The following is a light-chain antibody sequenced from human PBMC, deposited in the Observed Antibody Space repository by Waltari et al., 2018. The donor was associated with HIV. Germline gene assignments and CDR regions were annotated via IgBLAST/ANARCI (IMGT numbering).Light chain of an antibody. CDR2: DAS. Sequence: EIVLTQSPATLSLSPGERATLSCRASQRVSSFLAWYQQRPGQAPRLLIFDASNRATGIPARFSGSGSGTDFTLTISSLEPEDFAVYYCQQRVNWPPLSFGGGTKVEIK. CDR1: QRVSSF. V-gene: IGKV3-11*01. CDR3: QQRVNWPPLS. J-gene: IGKJ4*01.